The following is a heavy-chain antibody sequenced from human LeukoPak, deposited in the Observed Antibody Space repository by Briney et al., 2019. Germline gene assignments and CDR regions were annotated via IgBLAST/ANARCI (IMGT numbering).Heavy chain of an antibody. CDR3: ARDDSGSYYDFWSGYTDAFDI. D-gene: IGHD3-3*01. V-gene: IGHV3-48*01. J-gene: IGHJ3*02. Sequence: PGGSLRLSCAASGFTFSSYSMNWVRQAPGKGLEWVSYISSSSSTIYYADSVKGRFTISRDNAKNSLYLRMNSLRAEDTAVYYCARDDSGSYYDFWSGYTDAFDIWGQGTMVTVSS. CDR1: GFTFSSYS. CDR2: ISSSSSTI.